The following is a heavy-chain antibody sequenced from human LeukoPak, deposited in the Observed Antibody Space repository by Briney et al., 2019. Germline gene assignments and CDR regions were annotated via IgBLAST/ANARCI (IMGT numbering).Heavy chain of an antibody. J-gene: IGHJ4*02. CDR3: ARDRRYYDSSAYIRGFDY. CDR1: GGSFSGYY. V-gene: IGHV4-34*01. Sequence: SETLSLTCAVYGGSFSGYYWSWIRQPPGKGLEWIGEIDHSGSTNYNPSLKSRVTISVDKSKNQFSLNLSSVTAADTAVYYCARDRRYYDSSAYIRGFDYWGQGTLVTVSS. CDR2: IDHSGST. D-gene: IGHD3-22*01.